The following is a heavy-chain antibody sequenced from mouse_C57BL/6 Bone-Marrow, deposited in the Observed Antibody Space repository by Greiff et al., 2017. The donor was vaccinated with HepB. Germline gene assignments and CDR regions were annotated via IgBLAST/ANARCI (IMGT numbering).Heavy chain of an antibody. D-gene: IGHD2-4*01. CDR2: ISSGSSTI. Sequence: EVQGVESGGGLVKPGGSLKLSCAASGFTFSDYGMHWVRQAPEKGLEWVAYISSGSSTIYYADTVKGRFTISRDNAKNTLFLQMTSLRSEDTAMYYCARTFYYDYEAWFAYWGQGTLVTVSA. J-gene: IGHJ3*01. CDR3: ARTFYYDYEAWFAY. CDR1: GFTFSDYG. V-gene: IGHV5-17*01.